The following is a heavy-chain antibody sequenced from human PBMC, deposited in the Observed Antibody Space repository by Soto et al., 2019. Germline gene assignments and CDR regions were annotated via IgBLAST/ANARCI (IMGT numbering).Heavy chain of an antibody. CDR1: GFTFSTYG. J-gene: IGHJ6*02. V-gene: IGHV3-30*03. Sequence: SLRLSCAASGFTFSTYGMHWVRKAPGKGLEWLAVISNNGINKYYADSVKGRFTISRDNSKDTLFLQMNSLRGEDTAIYYCARVIRADSTSSNFYYYSGLDVWGQGTTVTVSS. D-gene: IGHD6-6*01. CDR3: ARVIRADSTSSNFYYYSGLDV. CDR2: ISNNGINK.